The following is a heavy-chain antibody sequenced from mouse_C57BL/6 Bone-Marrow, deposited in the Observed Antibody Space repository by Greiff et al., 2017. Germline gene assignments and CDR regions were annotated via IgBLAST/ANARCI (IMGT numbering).Heavy chain of an antibody. CDR3: ARHPLPYYFDY. V-gene: IGHV5-6*01. J-gene: IGHJ2*01. CDR2: ISSGGSYT. CDR1: GFTFSSYG. Sequence: EVHLVESGGDLVKPGGSLKLSCAASGFTFSSYGMSWVRQTPDKRLEWVATISSGGSYTYYPDSVKGRFTISRDNAKNTLYLKMSSLKSEDTAMYYCARHPLPYYFDYWGQGTTLTVSS.